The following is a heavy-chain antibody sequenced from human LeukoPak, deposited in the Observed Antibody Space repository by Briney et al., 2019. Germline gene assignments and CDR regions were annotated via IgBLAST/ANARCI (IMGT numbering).Heavy chain of an antibody. CDR1: GDSISSGSHY. V-gene: IGHV4-61*01. J-gene: IGHJ4*02. Sequence: SETLSLTCSVSGDSISSGSHYWSWIRQPPGKGLEWIGYIYYSGSTNYNPSLKSRVTISVDTSNNQFSLKLSSVTAADTAVYYCAREVSVGAIDYWGQGTLVTVSS. CDR2: IYYSGST. CDR3: AREVSVGAIDY. D-gene: IGHD1-26*01.